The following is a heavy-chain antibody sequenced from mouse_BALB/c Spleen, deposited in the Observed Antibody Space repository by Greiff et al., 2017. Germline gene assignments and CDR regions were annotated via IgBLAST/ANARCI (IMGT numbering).Heavy chain of an antibody. CDR3: ARDGSSYPFDY. D-gene: IGHD1-1*01. J-gene: IGHJ2*01. CDR2: IYPGNVNT. V-gene: IGHV1S56*01. CDR1: GYTFTSYY. Sequence: VQLQQSGPELVKPGASVRISCKASGYTFTSYYIHWVKQRPGQGLEWIGWIYPGNVNTKYNEKFKGKATLTADKSSSTAYMQLSSLTSEDSAVYFCARDGSSYPFDYWGQGTTLTVSS.